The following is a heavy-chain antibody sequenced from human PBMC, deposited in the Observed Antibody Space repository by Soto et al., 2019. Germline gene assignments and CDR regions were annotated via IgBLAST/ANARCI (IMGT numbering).Heavy chain of an antibody. CDR3: ATPRSAFDI. Sequence: EVQLVESGGGLVQPGGSLRLSCAASGFTFSSYSMNWVRQAPGKGLEWVSYISSSSSTIYYADSVKGRFTIFRDNAKNSLYLQMNSLRAEDTAVYYCATPRSAFDIWGQGTMVTVSS. V-gene: IGHV3-48*01. CDR2: ISSSSSTI. CDR1: GFTFSSYS. J-gene: IGHJ3*02.